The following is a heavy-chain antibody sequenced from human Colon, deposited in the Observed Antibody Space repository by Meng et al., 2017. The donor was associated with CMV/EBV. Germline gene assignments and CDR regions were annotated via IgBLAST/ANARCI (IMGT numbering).Heavy chain of an antibody. V-gene: IGHV3-43D*03. CDR2: ISGDSVTT. D-gene: IGHD5-18*01. J-gene: IGHJ4*02. Sequence: GGSLRLSCAASGFTFDDYAMRWVRQAPGKGLEWVSLISGDSVTTYYGDSVSGRFTISRDNSKKSLYLQMNSLRAEDTALYYCAKDMGYTYGVDYWGQGTLVTVSS. CDR1: GFTFDDYA. CDR3: AKDMGYTYGVDY.